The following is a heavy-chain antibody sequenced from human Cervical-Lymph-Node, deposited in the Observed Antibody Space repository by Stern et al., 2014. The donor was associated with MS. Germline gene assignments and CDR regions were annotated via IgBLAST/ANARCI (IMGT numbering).Heavy chain of an antibody. CDR1: GYIFTPTYD. D-gene: IGHD3-10*01. CDR2: FQYGNGNT. J-gene: IGHJ4*02. CDR3: GRVGHTTYYDGSEDY. Sequence: QVQLLQPGAEVKKPGASVKISCTASGYIFTPTYDMQWVRQAPGQRLEWMGWFQYGNGNTEYSQKFQGRVTFTRDTSASTAYMELTSLSSEDTAVYYCGRVGHTTYYDGSEDYWGQGTLVTVSS. V-gene: IGHV1-3*01.